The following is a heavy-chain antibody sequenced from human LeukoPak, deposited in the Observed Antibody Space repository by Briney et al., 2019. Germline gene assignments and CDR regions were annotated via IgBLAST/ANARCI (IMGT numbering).Heavy chain of an antibody. D-gene: IGHD2-15*01. CDR2: ISYDGSNK. Sequence: PGRSLRLSCAASGFTFSSYAMHWVRQAPGKGLEWVAVISYDGSNKYYADSVKGRFTISRDNAKNSLYLQMNSLRAEDTAVYYCARDLLLDYWGQGTLVPVSS. J-gene: IGHJ4*02. CDR3: ARDLLLDY. CDR1: GFTFSSYA. V-gene: IGHV3-30-3*01.